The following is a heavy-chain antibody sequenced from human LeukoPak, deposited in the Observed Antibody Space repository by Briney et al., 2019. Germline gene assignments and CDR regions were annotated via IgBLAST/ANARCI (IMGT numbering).Heavy chain of an antibody. J-gene: IGHJ3*02. D-gene: IGHD6-19*01. CDR1: GFTFSSYA. Sequence: PGGSLRLSCAASGFTFSSYAMSWVRQAPGKGLEWVSAISGSGGSTYYADSVKGRFTISRDNSKNTLYLQMNSLRAEDTAVYYCAKEVKQWLVWGDAFDIWGQGTMVTVSS. CDR3: AKEVKQWLVWGDAFDI. V-gene: IGHV3-23*01. CDR2: ISGSGGST.